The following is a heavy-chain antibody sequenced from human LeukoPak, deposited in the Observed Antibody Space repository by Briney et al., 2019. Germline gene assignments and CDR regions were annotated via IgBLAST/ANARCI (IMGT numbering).Heavy chain of an antibody. CDR1: GFTFISYG. J-gene: IGHJ4*02. CDR3: AREKITMVRGVIPY. CDR2: ISSSGSTI. D-gene: IGHD3-10*01. V-gene: IGHV3-48*04. Sequence: GGSLRLSCAASGFTFISYGMRWVRQAPGKGLEGVSYISSSGSTIYYADSVKGRFTISRDNAKNSLYLQMNSLRAEDTAVYYCAREKITMVRGVIPYWGQGTLVTVSS.